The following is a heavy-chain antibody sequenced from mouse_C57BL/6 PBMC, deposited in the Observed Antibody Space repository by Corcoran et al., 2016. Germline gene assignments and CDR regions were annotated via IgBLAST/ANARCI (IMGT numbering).Heavy chain of an antibody. J-gene: IGHJ3*01. CDR2: INPNNGGT. Sequence: EVQLQQSGPELVKPGASVKISCKASGYTFTDYYMNWVKQSHGKSLEWIGDINPNNGGTSYNQKFKGKATLTVDKSSSTAYMELRSLTSEDSAVYYCARDGPGFAYWGQGTLVTVSA. D-gene: IGHD1-1*01. V-gene: IGHV1-26*01. CDR3: ARDGPGFAY. CDR1: GYTFTDYY.